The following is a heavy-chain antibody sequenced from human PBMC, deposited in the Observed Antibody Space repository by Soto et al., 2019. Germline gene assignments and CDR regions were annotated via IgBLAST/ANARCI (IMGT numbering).Heavy chain of an antibody. CDR1: GGSISSSSYY. D-gene: IGHD6-19*01. J-gene: IGHJ4*02. CDR2: IYYSGST. Sequence: QLQLQESGPGLVKPSETLSLTCTVSGGSISSSSYYWGWIRQPPGKGLEWIGSIYYSGSTYYNPSLKSRVTISVDASKNQFSLKLSSVTAADTAVYYCARLQLPGKQWLVRGYFDYWGQGTLVTVSS. CDR3: ARLQLPGKQWLVRGYFDY. V-gene: IGHV4-39*01.